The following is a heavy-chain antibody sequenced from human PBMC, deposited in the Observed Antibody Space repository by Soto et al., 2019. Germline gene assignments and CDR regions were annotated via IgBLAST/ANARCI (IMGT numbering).Heavy chain of an antibody. J-gene: IGHJ4*02. V-gene: IGHV3-30-3*01. Sequence: GGSLRLSCAASGFTFSSYAMHWVRQAPGKGLEWVAVISYDGSNKYYADSVKGRFTISRDNSKNTLYLQMNSLRAEDTAVYYCARGQWLAPAHYWGQGTLVTVSS. CDR1: GFTFSSYA. CDR2: ISYDGSNK. D-gene: IGHD6-19*01. CDR3: ARGQWLAPAHY.